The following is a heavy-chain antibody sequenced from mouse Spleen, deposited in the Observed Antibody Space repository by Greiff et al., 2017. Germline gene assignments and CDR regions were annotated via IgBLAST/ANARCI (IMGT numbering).Heavy chain of an antibody. Sequence: VQLKQSGPELVKPGASVKIPCKASGYTFTDYNMDWVKQSHGKSLEWIGDINPNNGGTIYNQKFKGKATLTVDKSSSTAYMELRSLTSEDTAVYYCARRGITLYAMDYWGQGTSVTVSS. V-gene: IGHV1-18*01. J-gene: IGHJ4*01. CDR1: GYTFTDYN. CDR2: INPNNGGT. CDR3: ARRGITLYAMDY. D-gene: IGHD2-4*01.